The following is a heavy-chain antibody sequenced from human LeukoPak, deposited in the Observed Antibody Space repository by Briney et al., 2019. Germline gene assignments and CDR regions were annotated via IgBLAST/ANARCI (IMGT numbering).Heavy chain of an antibody. V-gene: IGHV3-66*01. Sequence: GGPLGLSCAASGFTVSSNYMSWVRQAPGKGLEWVSVIYSGGSTYYADSVKGRFTISRDNSKNTLYLQMNSLRAEDTAVYYCARRGDFPYYYYGMDVWGQGTTVTVSS. CDR1: GFTVSSNY. CDR2: IYSGGST. CDR3: ARRGDFPYYYYGMDV. D-gene: IGHD2/OR15-2a*01. J-gene: IGHJ6*02.